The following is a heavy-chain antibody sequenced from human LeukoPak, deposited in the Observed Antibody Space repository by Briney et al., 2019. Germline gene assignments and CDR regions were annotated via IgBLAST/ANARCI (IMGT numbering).Heavy chain of an antibody. V-gene: IGHV3-53*01. Sequence: AGGSLRLSCAASGFTVSSNYMSWVRQAPGKGLEWVSVIYSGGSTYYADSVKGRFTISRDNSKNTLYLQMNSLRAEDTAVYYCARVPYSSGWFPFDYWGQGTLVSVSS. CDR1: GFTVSSNY. CDR3: ARVPYSSGWFPFDY. J-gene: IGHJ4*02. D-gene: IGHD6-19*01. CDR2: IYSGGST.